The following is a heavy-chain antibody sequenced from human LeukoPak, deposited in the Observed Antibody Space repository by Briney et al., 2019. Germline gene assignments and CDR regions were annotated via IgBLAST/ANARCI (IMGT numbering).Heavy chain of an antibody. CDR1: GYTFTGYY. J-gene: IGHJ6*02. CDR3: ARGVQLQVYYYYGMDV. D-gene: IGHD4-11*01. CDR2: INPNSGGT. Sequence: GGSVKVSCKASGYTFTGYYMHWVRQAPGQGLEWMGWINPNSGGTNYAQKFQGRVTMTRDTSISTAYMELSRLRSDDTAVYYCARGVQLQVYYYYGMDVWGQGTTVTVSS. V-gene: IGHV1-2*02.